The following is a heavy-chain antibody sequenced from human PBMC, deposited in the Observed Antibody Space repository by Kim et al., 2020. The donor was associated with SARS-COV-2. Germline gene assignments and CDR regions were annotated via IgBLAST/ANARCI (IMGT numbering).Heavy chain of an antibody. CDR3: AKGGYCSSTSCSLGFDY. Sequence: GGSLRLSCAASGFTFSSYGMHWVRQAPGKGLEWVAVISYDGSNKYYADSVKGRFTISRDNSKNTLYLQMNSLRAEDTAVYYCAKGGYCSSTSCSLGFDYWGQGTLVTVSS. CDR1: GFTFSSYG. D-gene: IGHD2-2*01. J-gene: IGHJ4*02. V-gene: IGHV3-30*18. CDR2: ISYDGSNK.